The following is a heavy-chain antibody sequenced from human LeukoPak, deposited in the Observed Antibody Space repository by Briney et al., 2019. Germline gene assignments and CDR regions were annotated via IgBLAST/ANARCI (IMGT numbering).Heavy chain of an antibody. D-gene: IGHD3-22*01. CDR1: GFTFSSFA. V-gene: IGHV3-23*01. CDR2: ISGSGAGI. Sequence: PGGSLRLSCAASGFTFSSFALSWVRHAPGKGLEWVSAISGSGAGIYYADSVKGRFTISRDNSKNTLYLQMTGLRAEDTAVYYCAKVLHYYDDNTSPGYWGRGTLVTVSS. J-gene: IGHJ4*02. CDR3: AKVLHYYDDNTSPGY.